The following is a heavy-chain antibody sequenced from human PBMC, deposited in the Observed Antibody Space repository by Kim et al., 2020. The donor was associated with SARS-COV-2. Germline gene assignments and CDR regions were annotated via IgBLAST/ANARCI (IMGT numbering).Heavy chain of an antibody. Sequence: GGSLRLSCAASGFTFSSYGMHWVRQAPGKGLEWVAVISYDGSNKYYADSVKGRFTISRDNSKNKLYLQMNSLRAEDTAVYYCSKRSRILPFHYLGQGTLV. CDR2: ISYDGSNK. V-gene: IGHV3-30*18. D-gene: IGHD2-15*01. J-gene: IGHJ4*02. CDR1: GFTFSSYG. CDR3: SKRSRILPFHY.